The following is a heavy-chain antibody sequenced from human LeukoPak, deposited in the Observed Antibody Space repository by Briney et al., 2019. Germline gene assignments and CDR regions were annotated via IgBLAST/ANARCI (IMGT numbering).Heavy chain of an antibody. CDR1: GYTFTSYY. CDR2: INPSGGST. CDR3: AREDYGDPVGYYGMDV. Sequence: ASVKVSCKASGYTFTSYYMHWVRQAPGQGLDWMGIINPSGGSTSYAQKFQGRVTMTRDTSTSTVYMELSSLRSEDTAVYYCAREDYGDPVGYYGMDVWGQGTTVTVSS. V-gene: IGHV1-46*01. D-gene: IGHD4-17*01. J-gene: IGHJ6*02.